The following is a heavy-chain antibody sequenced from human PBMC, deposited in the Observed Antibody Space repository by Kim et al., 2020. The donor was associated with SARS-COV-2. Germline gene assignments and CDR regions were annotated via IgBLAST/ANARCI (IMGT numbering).Heavy chain of an antibody. Sequence: ASVKVSCKASGYTFTGYYMHWVRQAPGQGLEWMGRINPNRGGTNYAQKFQGRVTMTRDTSISTAYMELSRLRSDDTAVYYCARGSGYDFWSGYYDAHFDYWGQGTLDTVSS. CDR3: ARGSGYDFWSGYYDAHFDY. CDR2: INPNRGGT. CDR1: GYTFTGYY. D-gene: IGHD3-3*01. V-gene: IGHV1-2*06. J-gene: IGHJ4*02.